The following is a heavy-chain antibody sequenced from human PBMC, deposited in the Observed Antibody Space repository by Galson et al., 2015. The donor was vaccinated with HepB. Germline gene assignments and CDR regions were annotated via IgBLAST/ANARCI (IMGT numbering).Heavy chain of an antibody. Sequence: SLRLSCAASGFTFSSYAMHWVRQAPGKGLEWVAVISYDGSNKYYADSVKGRFTISRDNSKNTLYLQMNSLRAEDTAVYYCARDFLGYCTNGVCYLGVGMDVWGQGTTVTVSS. J-gene: IGHJ6*02. CDR1: GFTFSSYA. CDR3: ARDFLGYCTNGVCYLGVGMDV. V-gene: IGHV3-30-3*01. D-gene: IGHD2-8*01. CDR2: ISYDGSNK.